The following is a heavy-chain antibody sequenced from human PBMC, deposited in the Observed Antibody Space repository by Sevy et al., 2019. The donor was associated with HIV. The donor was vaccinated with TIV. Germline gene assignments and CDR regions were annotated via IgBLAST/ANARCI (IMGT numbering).Heavy chain of an antibody. CDR1: GFSFSDYY. CDR3: ARRAGNWDYFDY. Sequence: GGSLRLSCAASGFSFSDYYVSWIRQAPGKGLEWVSYISGISTYTNYADSVKGRSTISRDNAKNSMYLQLNSLRAEDTAVYYCARRAGNWDYFDYWGQGTLVTVSP. J-gene: IGHJ4*02. CDR2: ISGISTYT. D-gene: IGHD7-27*01. V-gene: IGHV3-11*06.